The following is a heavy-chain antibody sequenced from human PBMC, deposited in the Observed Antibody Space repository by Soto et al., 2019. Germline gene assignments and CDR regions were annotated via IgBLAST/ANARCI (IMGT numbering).Heavy chain of an antibody. V-gene: IGHV3-7*01. CDR1: GVRFSTHW. D-gene: IGHD6-19*01. J-gene: IGHJ5*02. Sequence: EVQLVESGGSLVQPGGSLRLSCAVSGVRFSTHWMSWVRQAPGKGLEWVANINQDESEKYYVDSVKGRFTISRDNAKNSQYLHMGSVRDEDTAVYYCAKCYVAAKGNWFDPWGQGTLVTVSS. CDR3: AKCYVAAKGNWFDP. CDR2: INQDESEK.